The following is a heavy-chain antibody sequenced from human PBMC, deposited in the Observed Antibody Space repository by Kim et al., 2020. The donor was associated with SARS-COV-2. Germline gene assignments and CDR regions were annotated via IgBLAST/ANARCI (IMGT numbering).Heavy chain of an antibody. V-gene: IGHV4-39*01. Sequence: SETLSLTCTVSGGSISSSSYYWGWIRQPPGKGLEWIGSIYYSGSTYYNPSLKSRVTISVDTSKNQFSLKLSSVTAADTAVYYCARHFGYSRTRGAFDIWGQGTMVTVSS. CDR2: IYYSGST. CDR1: GGSISSSSYY. J-gene: IGHJ3*02. D-gene: IGHD6-13*01. CDR3: ARHFGYSRTRGAFDI.